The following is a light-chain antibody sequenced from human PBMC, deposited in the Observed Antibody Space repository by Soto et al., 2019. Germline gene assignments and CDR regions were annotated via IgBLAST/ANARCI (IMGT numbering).Light chain of an antibody. CDR1: SSDVGGYDY. CDR2: DVT. J-gene: IGLJ1*01. Sequence: QSVLTQPASVSGSPGQSVTISCTGTSSDVGGYDYVSWYQHHPGKDPKLVIYDVTYRPSGVSDSFSGSKSANTASLTISGLQAEDEADYYCSSYTSSSTYVFGNGTKVTVL. CDR3: SSYTSSSTYV. V-gene: IGLV2-14*01.